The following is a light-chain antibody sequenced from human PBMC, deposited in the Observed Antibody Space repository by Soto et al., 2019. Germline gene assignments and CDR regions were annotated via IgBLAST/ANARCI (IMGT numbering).Light chain of an antibody. CDR1: QSVSSY. Sequence: EIVLTQSPATLSLSPGERATLSCRASQSVSSYLAWYQHKPGQAPRLLIYDASNSATGIPARLSGSGSGTDFSLTISSLEPEDFTVYYCHQRSNTWTFGQGTKVEIK. J-gene: IGKJ1*01. CDR3: HQRSNTWT. CDR2: DAS. V-gene: IGKV3-11*01.